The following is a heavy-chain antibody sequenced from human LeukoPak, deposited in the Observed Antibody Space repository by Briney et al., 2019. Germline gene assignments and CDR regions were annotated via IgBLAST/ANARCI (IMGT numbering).Heavy chain of an antibody. CDR1: GFTFSSYA. Sequence: GGSLRLSCAASGFTFSSYAMHWVRQAPGKGLEWVAVISYDGSNKYYADSVKGRFTISRDNSKNTLYLQMNSLRAEDTAVYYCARDGLLGYFDYWGQGNLVTVSS. D-gene: IGHD1-26*01. V-gene: IGHV3-30-3*01. CDR2: ISYDGSNK. J-gene: IGHJ4*02. CDR3: ARDGLLGYFDY.